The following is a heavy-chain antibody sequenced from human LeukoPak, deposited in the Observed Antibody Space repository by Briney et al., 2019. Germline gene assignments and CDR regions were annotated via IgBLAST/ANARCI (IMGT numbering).Heavy chain of an antibody. CDR3: ARLTHSYYSDTSGYYPYYYMDV. J-gene: IGHJ6*03. D-gene: IGHD3-22*01. CDR1: AGSLSSSDYY. Sequence: PSETLSLTCTVSAGSLSSSDYYWGWIRQSPGKGLEWIGRISYSGKTYYNPSLKSRVTISGETSKNHFSLRLSSVTAADTAVYYCARLTHSYYSDTSGYYPYYYMDVWGEGTTVTVSS. V-gene: IGHV4-39*02. CDR2: ISYSGKT.